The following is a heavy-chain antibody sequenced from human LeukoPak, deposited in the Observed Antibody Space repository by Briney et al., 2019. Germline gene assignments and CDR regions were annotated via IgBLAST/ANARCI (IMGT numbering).Heavy chain of an antibody. D-gene: IGHD4-23*01. CDR3: ARGGYGGGNSGVIDS. Sequence: GASVKVSCKASGYTFTGYYIHWVRQAPGQGLEWMGWINPNGGGTHYVQKFQGRVTMTRDTSISTAYMEVSRLRSDDTALYYCARGGYGGGNSGVIDSWGQGTLVTVSS. CDR1: GYTFTGYY. J-gene: IGHJ4*02. V-gene: IGHV1-2*02. CDR2: INPNGGGT.